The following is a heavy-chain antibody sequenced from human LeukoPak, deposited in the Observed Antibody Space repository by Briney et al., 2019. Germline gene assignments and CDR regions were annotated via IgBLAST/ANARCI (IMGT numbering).Heavy chain of an antibody. Sequence: SETLSLTCTVSGDSISSGNYYWTWIRQPAGKGLEWIGRIYTSGSTNYNPSLKSRVTISVDTSKNQFSLKLSSVTAADTAVYYCARVVITMVRGVITPYYYYYMDVWGKGTTVTVSS. CDR1: GDSISSGNYY. CDR3: ARVVITMVRGVITPYYYYYMDV. D-gene: IGHD3-10*01. V-gene: IGHV4-61*02. CDR2: IYTSGST. J-gene: IGHJ6*03.